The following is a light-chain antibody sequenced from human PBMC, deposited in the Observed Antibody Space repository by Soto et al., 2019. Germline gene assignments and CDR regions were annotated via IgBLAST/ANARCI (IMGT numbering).Light chain of an antibody. V-gene: IGKV3D-15*01. CDR1: QSVSSN. J-gene: IGKJ4*01. CDR3: QQYNNWPRT. Sequence: EIVMTQSPATLSVSPGERATLSCRASQSVSSNLAWYQQKPGQAPRLLIYGASTRATGIPARFSGSGSGTDCTLTISSLQSEDFAVYYCQQYNNWPRTFGGGTKVEIK. CDR2: GAS.